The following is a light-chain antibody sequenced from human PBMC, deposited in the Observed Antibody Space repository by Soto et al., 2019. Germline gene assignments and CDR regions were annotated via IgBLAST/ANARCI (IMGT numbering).Light chain of an antibody. CDR3: QQYGSSPWT. V-gene: IGKV3-20*01. CDR1: QSVSSSY. CDR2: GAS. Sequence: EIVLPQSPGTLSLSPGERATLSCRASQSVSSSYLAWYQQKPGQAPRLLIYGASSRATGIPGRFSGSGSGTDFTLTISRLEPEDFAVYYCQQYGSSPWTFGQGTKVEIK. J-gene: IGKJ1*01.